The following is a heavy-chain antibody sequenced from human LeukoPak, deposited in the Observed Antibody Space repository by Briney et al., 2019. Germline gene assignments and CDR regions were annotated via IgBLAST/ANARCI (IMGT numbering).Heavy chain of an antibody. V-gene: IGHV4-34*01. Sequence: PSETLSLTCVVHGGSFSGYYWSWIRQPPGKGLEWIGEINHSGSTNYNTSLKSRVTISVDTCKNQFSLKLSSVTAADTAVYYCASLVVVAATSRYYFDYWGQGTLVTVSS. CDR2: INHSGST. CDR1: GGSFSGYY. CDR3: ASLVVVAATSRYYFDY. J-gene: IGHJ4*02. D-gene: IGHD2-15*01.